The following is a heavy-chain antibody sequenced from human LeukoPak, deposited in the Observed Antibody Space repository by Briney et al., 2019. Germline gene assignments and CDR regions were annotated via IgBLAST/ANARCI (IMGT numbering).Heavy chain of an antibody. V-gene: IGHV3-30-3*01. CDR1: GFTFNKYA. D-gene: IGHD3-22*01. Sequence: PGGSLRLSCVASGFTFNKYAMHWVRQAPGKGLEWVAVISYDGSNKYYADSVKGRFTISRDNSKNTLYLQMNSLRAEDTAVYYCARTEVYYYDSSGYPDYWGQGTLVTVSS. J-gene: IGHJ4*02. CDR2: ISYDGSNK. CDR3: ARTEVYYYDSSGYPDY.